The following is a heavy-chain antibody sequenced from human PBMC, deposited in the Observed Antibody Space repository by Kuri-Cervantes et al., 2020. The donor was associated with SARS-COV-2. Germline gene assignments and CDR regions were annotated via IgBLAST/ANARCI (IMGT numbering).Heavy chain of an antibody. CDR3: ARDRHDYGDYVGFYHYYGMDV. J-gene: IGHJ6*02. CDR1: SGSFSGYY. D-gene: IGHD4-17*01. V-gene: IGHV4-34*09. CDR2: INHSGRT. Sequence: SCAVYSGSFSGYYWSWIRQPPGKGLEWIGEINHSGRTNYNPSLKSRVTISVDTSKNQFSLKLSSVTAADTAVYYCARDRHDYGDYVGFYHYYGMDVWGQGTTVTVSS.